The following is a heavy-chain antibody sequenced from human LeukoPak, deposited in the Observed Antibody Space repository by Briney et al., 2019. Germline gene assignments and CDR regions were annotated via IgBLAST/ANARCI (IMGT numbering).Heavy chain of an antibody. CDR2: ISGSGRST. V-gene: IGHV3-23*01. J-gene: IGHJ4*02. Sequence: GGSLRLSCAASRFTFSSYAVSWVRHPPGKGLEWVSAISGSGRSTYSAASVKGRYTISSDNSKNTLYLQMNSLRAEDTAVYYCAKAPEYSRDDYFDYWGQGTLVTVSS. D-gene: IGHD6-13*01. CDR3: AKAPEYSRDDYFDY. CDR1: RFTFSSYA.